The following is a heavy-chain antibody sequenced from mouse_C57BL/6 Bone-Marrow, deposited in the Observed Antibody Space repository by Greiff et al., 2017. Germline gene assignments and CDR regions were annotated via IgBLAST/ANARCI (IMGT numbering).Heavy chain of an antibody. J-gene: IGHJ4*01. CDR2: ISDGGSYT. V-gene: IGHV5-4*01. Sequence: EVHLVESGGGLVKPGGSLKLSCAASGFTFSSYAMSWVRQTSEKRLEWVATISDGGSYTYYPDNVKGRFTISRDNAKNNLYLQMSHLKSEDTAMYYCARDRYYAMDYWGQGTSVTVSS. CDR3: ARDRYYAMDY. CDR1: GFTFSSYA.